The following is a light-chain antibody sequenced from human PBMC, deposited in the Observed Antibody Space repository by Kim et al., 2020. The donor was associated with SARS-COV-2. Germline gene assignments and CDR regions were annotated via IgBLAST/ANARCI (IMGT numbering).Light chain of an antibody. CDR2: GKT. J-gene: IGLJ3*02. CDR1: SLRSYY. Sequence: SSELTQDPSVSVALGQTVRITCQGDSLRSYYASWYQQRPGQAPRLVFFGKTKRPSGIPDRFSGSGSGDTSSLTITGAQADEEGVYYCNCRDGTGNHLVFG. V-gene: IGLV3-19*01. CDR3: NCRDGTGNHLV.